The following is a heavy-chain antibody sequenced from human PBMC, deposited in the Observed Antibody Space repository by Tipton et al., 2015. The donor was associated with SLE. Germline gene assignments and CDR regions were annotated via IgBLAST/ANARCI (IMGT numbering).Heavy chain of an antibody. D-gene: IGHD2-15*01. Sequence: TLSLTCAVYGGSFSGYYWSWIRQPPGKGLEWIGEINHSGSTNYSPSLKSRVTISLDTSKNQFSLKLSSVTAADTAVYYCARRGGTLGGAFHIWGQGIMVTVSS. CDR3: ARRGGTLGGAFHI. V-gene: IGHV4-34*01. CDR2: INHSGST. CDR1: GGSFSGYY. J-gene: IGHJ3*02.